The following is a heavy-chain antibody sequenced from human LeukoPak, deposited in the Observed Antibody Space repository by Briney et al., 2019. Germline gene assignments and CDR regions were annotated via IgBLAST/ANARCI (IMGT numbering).Heavy chain of an antibody. CDR1: GYSFTSYW. CDR2: IYPGDSDT. V-gene: IGHV5-51*01. J-gene: IGHJ5*02. D-gene: IGHD4-17*01. CDR3: ARHDSGGYVSYNWFDP. Sequence: GESLKISCKGSGYSFTSYWIGWVRQMPGKGLEWMGIIYPGDSDTRYSPSFQGQVTISADKSISTAYLQWSSLKASDTAMYYCARHDSGGYVSYNWFDPWGQGTLVTVPS.